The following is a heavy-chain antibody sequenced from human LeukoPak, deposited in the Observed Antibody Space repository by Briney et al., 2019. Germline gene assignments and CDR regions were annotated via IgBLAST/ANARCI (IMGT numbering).Heavy chain of an antibody. J-gene: IGHJ4*02. CDR2: VADDGKDK. Sequence: GNSLRLSCAASGFTFSTYPMHWVRQAPGKGREWVAVVADDGKDKHYVESVKGRFTISRDNSKNTLYLQMNSLRVEDTAVYYCARDRHIAGAGYYFDYWGQGTLVTVSS. CDR1: GFTFSTYP. D-gene: IGHD6-19*01. V-gene: IGHV3-30*04. CDR3: ARDRHIAGAGYYFDY.